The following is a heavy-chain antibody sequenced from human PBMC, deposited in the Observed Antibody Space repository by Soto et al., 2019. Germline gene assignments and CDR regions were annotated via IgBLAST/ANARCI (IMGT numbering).Heavy chain of an antibody. CDR3: ARGGGGSCYPDY. CDR2: IWYDGSNK. J-gene: IGHJ4*02. D-gene: IGHD2-15*01. Sequence: QVQLVESGGGVVQPGRSLRLSCAASGFTFSSYGMHWVRQAPGKGLEWVAVIWYDGSNKYYADSVKGRFTISRDNSKNTLYLQMNSLRAEDTAVYYCARGGGGSCYPDYWGQGTLVTVSS. V-gene: IGHV3-33*01. CDR1: GFTFSSYG.